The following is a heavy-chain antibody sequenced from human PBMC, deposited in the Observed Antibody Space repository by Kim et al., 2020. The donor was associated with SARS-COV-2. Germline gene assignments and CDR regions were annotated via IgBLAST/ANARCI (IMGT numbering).Heavy chain of an antibody. CDR2: MSGSGGST. J-gene: IGHJ4*02. CDR1: GFNFDDYV. V-gene: IGHV3-23*01. Sequence: GGSLRLSCAASGFNFDDYVMTWVRQAPGKGLEWVSAMSGSGGSTFYANSVKGRFTISRDSSTNTVYLQMNSLRADDTAVYYCAKVVDNWTRDFDYWGQG. CDR3: AKVVDNWTRDFDY. D-gene: IGHD5-12*01.